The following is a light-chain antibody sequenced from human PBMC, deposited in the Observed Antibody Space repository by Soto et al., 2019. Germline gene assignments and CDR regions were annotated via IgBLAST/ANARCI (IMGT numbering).Light chain of an antibody. CDR3: KQRSIWHLT. Sequence: EIVLRQSPATLSLSPGDRATLSCRASQSVSSYFAWYQQKPGQAPRLLSYDASNRATGIPARFSGSGSGTALTLTISSLEAEDFAVYYCKQRSIWHLTFGHGTKVDIX. CDR2: DAS. V-gene: IGKV3-11*01. CDR1: QSVSSY. J-gene: IGKJ3*01.